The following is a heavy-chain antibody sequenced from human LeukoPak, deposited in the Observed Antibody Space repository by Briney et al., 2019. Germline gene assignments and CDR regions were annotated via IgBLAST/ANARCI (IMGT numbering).Heavy chain of an antibody. D-gene: IGHD4-17*01. V-gene: IGHV1-2*02. CDR3: ARAADIIVGDYFYFDS. CDR2: INPNSGGT. Sequence: GASVKVSCKASGYTFTGYYMHWVRQAPGQGLEWMGWINPNSGGTNYAQRFQGRVTMTRDTSISTAYMELSRLRSDDTAVYYCARAADIIVGDYFYFDSWGQGTLVTVSS. J-gene: IGHJ4*02. CDR1: GYTFTGYY.